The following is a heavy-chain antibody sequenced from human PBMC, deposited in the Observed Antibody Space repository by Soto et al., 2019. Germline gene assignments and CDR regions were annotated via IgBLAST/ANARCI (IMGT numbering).Heavy chain of an antibody. CDR2: INQDGSER. CDR3: AVYGYGVSAAAY. V-gene: IGHV3-7*03. D-gene: IGHD4-17*01. J-gene: IGHJ4*02. Sequence: VGSLRLSCAGSGLTFRNDWLSWVRQAPGKGLEWVANINQDGSERYYVDSVRGRFTISRDNVENSLYLQLNSLRPEDTAVYYCAVYGYGVSAAAYWGQGTLVTVLL. CDR1: GLTFRNDW.